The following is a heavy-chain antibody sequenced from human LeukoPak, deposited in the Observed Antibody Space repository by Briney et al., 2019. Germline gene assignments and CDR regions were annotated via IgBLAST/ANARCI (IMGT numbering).Heavy chain of an antibody. CDR2: IYHSGST. Sequence: SETLSLTCAVSGYSISSGYYWGWIRQPPGKGLEWIGSIYHSGSTYYNPSLKSRVTISVDTSKNQFSLKLSSVTAADTAVYYCARDPTMADFDYWGQGTLVTVSS. V-gene: IGHV4-38-2*02. CDR1: GYSISSGYY. J-gene: IGHJ4*02. D-gene: IGHD3-10*01. CDR3: ARDPTMADFDY.